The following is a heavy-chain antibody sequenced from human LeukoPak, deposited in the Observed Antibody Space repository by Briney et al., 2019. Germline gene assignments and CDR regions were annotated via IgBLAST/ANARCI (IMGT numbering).Heavy chain of an antibody. CDR3: ARIRSGDYVDYYYYMDV. D-gene: IGHD4-17*01. CDR1: GVSISSYY. Sequence: PSETLSLTCTVSGVSISSYYWSWLRQPAGKGLEWIGRIYTSGSTNYNPSLKSRVTMSVDTSKNQFSLKLSSVTAADTAVYYCARIRSGDYVDYYYYMDVWGKGTTVTVSS. CDR2: IYTSGST. V-gene: IGHV4-4*07. J-gene: IGHJ6*03.